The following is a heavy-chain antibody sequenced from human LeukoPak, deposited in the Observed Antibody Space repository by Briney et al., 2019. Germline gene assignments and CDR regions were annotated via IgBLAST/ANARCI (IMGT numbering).Heavy chain of an antibody. CDR2: INSDGSNT. CDR1: GFTFSSYW. Sequence: GGSLRLSCAASGFTFSSYWMHWVRQAPGKGLVWVSRINSDGSNTIYADSVKGRFTISRDNSKNTLYLQMNSLRAEDTAVYYCAGDSRAAGYLDYWGQGTLVTVSS. D-gene: IGHD6-13*01. J-gene: IGHJ4*02. V-gene: IGHV3-74*01. CDR3: AGDSRAAGYLDY.